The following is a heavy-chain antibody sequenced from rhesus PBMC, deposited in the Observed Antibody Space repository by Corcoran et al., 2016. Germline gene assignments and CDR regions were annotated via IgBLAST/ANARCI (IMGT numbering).Heavy chain of an antibody. Sequence: EVQLVESGGGLVQPGGSLRLSCAASGFPFSSYGMSWVRPAPGKGLAWISAINSGGGSTYYADSVKGRFTISRDNSKNTLSLQMNSLRAEDTAVYYCAKDREEGYYNFWRGRYFDYWGQGVLVTVSS. V-gene: IGHV3S25*01. D-gene: IGHD3-3*01. CDR2: INSGGGST. CDR3: AKDREEGYYNFWRGRYFDY. CDR1: GFPFSSYG. J-gene: IGHJ4*01.